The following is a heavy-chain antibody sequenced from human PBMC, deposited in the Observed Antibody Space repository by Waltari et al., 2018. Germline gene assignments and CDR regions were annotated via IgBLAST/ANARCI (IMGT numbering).Heavy chain of an antibody. D-gene: IGHD6-19*01. CDR3: ARDNAVRIAVPV. Sequence: EVQLVASGGGLVQPGGSLRLSCAASGFTFSSYSMNLVRQAPGKGLEWVSYISSSSSTIYYADSVKGRFTISRDNAKNSLYLQMNSLRAEDTAVYYCARDNAVRIAVPVWGQGTLVTVSS. CDR1: GFTFSSYS. CDR2: ISSSSSTI. V-gene: IGHV3-48*04. J-gene: IGHJ4*02.